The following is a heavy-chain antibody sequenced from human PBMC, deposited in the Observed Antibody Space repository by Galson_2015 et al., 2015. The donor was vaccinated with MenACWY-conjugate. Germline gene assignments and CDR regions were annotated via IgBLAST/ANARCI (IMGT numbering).Heavy chain of an antibody. CDR2: FNPANSET. Sequence: QSGVEVKKPGESLKISCKGSGYSFTNYWIGWVRQMPGKGLEWMGLFNPANSETRYSPSFQGQVTISADESISTAYLQWTSLKASDTAMYYCARHPPGGRGLDVWGRGTTVTVSS. CDR3: ARHPPGGRGLDV. D-gene: IGHD1-26*01. V-gene: IGHV5-51*01. J-gene: IGHJ6*02. CDR1: GYSFTNYW.